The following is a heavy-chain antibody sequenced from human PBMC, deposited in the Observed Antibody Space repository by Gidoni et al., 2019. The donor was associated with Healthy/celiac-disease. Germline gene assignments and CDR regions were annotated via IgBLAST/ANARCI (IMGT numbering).Heavy chain of an antibody. V-gene: IGHV1-18*01. Sequence: QVQLVQSGAEVKKPGASVKVSCKASGYTLTSYGLSWVRQAPGQGLEWMGWISAYNGNTNYAQKLQGRVTMTTDTSTSTAYMELRSLRSDDTAVYYCARDRYDSSGYYYRNTFDYWGQGTLVTVSS. CDR2: ISAYNGNT. D-gene: IGHD3-22*01. CDR1: GYTLTSYG. J-gene: IGHJ4*02. CDR3: ARDRYDSSGYYYRNTFDY.